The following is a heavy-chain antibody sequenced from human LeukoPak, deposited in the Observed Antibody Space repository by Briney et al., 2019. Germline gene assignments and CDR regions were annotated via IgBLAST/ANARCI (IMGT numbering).Heavy chain of an antibody. CDR1: GFTVSSNY. Sequence: GGSLRLSCAASGFTVSSNYMSWVRQAPGKGLEWVSVIYSGGSTYYADSVKGRFTISRDNSKNTLYLQMNSLRAEDTAVYYCARRYDILTGSDYWGQGTLVTVSS. J-gene: IGHJ4*02. CDR2: IYSGGST. D-gene: IGHD3-9*01. V-gene: IGHV3-66*04. CDR3: ARRYDILTGSDY.